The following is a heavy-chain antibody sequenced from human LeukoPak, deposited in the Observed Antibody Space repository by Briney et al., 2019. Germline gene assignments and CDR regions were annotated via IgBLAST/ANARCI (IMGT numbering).Heavy chain of an antibody. CDR1: GFTFSSYA. CDR2: ISGSGGST. V-gene: IGHV3-23*01. CDR3: AKDGTYYYDSSGYRYFDY. J-gene: IGHJ4*02. Sequence: GGSLRLSCAASGFTFSSYAMSWVRQAPGKGLEWGSAISGSGGSTYYADSVKGRFTISRDNSKNTLYLQMNSLRAEDTAVYYCAKDGTYYYDSSGYRYFDYWGQGTLVTVSS. D-gene: IGHD3-22*01.